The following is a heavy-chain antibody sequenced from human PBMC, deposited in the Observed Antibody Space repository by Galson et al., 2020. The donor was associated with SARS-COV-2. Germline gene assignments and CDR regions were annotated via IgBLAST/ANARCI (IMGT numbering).Heavy chain of an antibody. Sequence: SQTLSLTCGISGDSIYSNNVAWNWIRQSPSRGLEWLGRTYFRSEWFNDYALSVRGRIVINPDTAMNQFFLQLNSVTPDDTALYYCARDAGGLGGWGFMDVWGKGTTVTVSS. CDR2: TYFRSEWFN. CDR1: GDSIYSNNVA. V-gene: IGHV6-1*01. J-gene: IGHJ6*03. D-gene: IGHD3-16*01. CDR3: ARDAGGLGGWGFMDV.